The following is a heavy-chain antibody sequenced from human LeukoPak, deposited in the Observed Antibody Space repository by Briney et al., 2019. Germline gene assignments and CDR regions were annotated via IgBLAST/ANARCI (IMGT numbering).Heavy chain of an antibody. D-gene: IGHD5-18*01. CDR1: DDSITIYY. V-gene: IGHV4-59*01. CDR2: IDHTGST. J-gene: IGHJ6*03. CDR3: ARGRAGRGYSYAIYYYYYYMDV. Sequence: SETLSLTCTVSDDSITIYYWSWIRQPPGKGLEWIGYIDHTGSTNYNPSLKSRVTISRDTSKNHFSLELSSATAADTAVYYCARGRAGRGYSYAIYYYYYYMDVWGKGTTVTVSS.